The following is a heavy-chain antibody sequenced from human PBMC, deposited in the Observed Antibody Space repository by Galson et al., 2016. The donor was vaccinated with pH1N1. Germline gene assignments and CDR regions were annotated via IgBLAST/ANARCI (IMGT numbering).Heavy chain of an antibody. J-gene: IGHJ5*02. CDR1: GGSISSGGYY. D-gene: IGHD3-22*01. V-gene: IGHV4-31*03. CDR3: VRAYYDSSPRNWFDP. Sequence: LTCTVSGGSISSGGYYWSWIRQHPGKGLEWIGYIYYSGSTYYNPSLKSRVIISVDTSKNQFSLNLSSVTAADPAVYYCVRAYYDSSPRNWFDPWGQGTLVTVSS. CDR2: IYYSGST.